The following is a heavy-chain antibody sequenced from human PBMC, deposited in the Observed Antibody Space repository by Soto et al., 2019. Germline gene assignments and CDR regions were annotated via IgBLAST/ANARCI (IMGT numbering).Heavy chain of an antibody. V-gene: IGHV4-31*03. CDR2: IYYSGRT. CDR1: GGCISSGGYY. J-gene: IGHJ3*02. Sequence: SETLSLTCTVSGGCISSGGYYWSWIRQHPGKGLERSGYIYYSGRTYYNPSLKIRVTISVDTSKNQFSLKLSSVTAADTAVYYCARSSASIAASPDAFDIWGQGTMLTVSS. CDR3: ARSSASIAASPDAFDI. D-gene: IGHD6-6*01.